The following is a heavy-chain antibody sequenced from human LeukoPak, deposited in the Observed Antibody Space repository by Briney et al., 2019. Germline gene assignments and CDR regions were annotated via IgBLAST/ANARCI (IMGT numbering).Heavy chain of an antibody. CDR2: IHTDNGDT. D-gene: IGHD2-15*01. J-gene: IGHJ5*02. V-gene: IGHV1-3*04. CDR1: GYNFISYA. Sequence: ASVKASCKDSGYNFISYAMHWVRQAPGQRLEWMGWIHTDNGDTKYSHYFLGRVTITRDTSANTAYMELSSLRSEDTAVYYCARDRVVGLAPFDPWGQGTLVTVSS. CDR3: ARDRVVGLAPFDP.